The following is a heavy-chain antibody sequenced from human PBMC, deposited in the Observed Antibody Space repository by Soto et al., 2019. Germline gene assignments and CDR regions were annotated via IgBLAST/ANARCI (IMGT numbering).Heavy chain of an antibody. CDR1: GFTFSSYV. D-gene: IGHD5-18*01. V-gene: IGHV3-23*01. CDR2: ISGSGGST. CDR3: AKVLGGYSYGHPLYYYYGMDV. Sequence: EVQLLESGGGLVQPGGSLRLSCAASGFTFSSYVMSWVRQAPGKGLEWVSAISGSGGSTYYADSVKGRFTISRDNSKNTLYLQMNSLRAEDTAVYYCAKVLGGYSYGHPLYYYYGMDVWGQGTTVTVSS. J-gene: IGHJ6*02.